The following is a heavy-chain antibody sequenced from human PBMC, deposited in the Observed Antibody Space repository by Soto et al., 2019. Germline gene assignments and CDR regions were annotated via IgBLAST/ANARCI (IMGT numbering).Heavy chain of an antibody. CDR3: ARDSDTNREYTFDY. CDR1: GYTLTELS. V-gene: IGHV1-24*01. Sequence: ASVKVSCKVSGYTLTELSMHWVRQAPGKGLEWMGGFDPEDGETIYAQKFQGRVTMTEDTSTDTACMELSSLRSEDTAVFYCARDSDTNREYTFDYWGQGTLVTVSS. J-gene: IGHJ4*02. CDR2: FDPEDGET. D-gene: IGHD5-18*01.